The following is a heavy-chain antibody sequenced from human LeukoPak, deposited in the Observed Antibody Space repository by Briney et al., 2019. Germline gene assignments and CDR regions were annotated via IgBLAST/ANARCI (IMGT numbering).Heavy chain of an antibody. Sequence: SETLSLTCAVYGGSFSGYYWSWIRQPPGKGLEWIGEINHSGSTNYNPSLKSRVTISVDTSKNQFSMKLSSVTAADTAVYYCARVPGYSRSRGAFDIWGQGTMVTVSS. D-gene: IGHD6-13*01. CDR1: GGSFSGYY. CDR3: ARVPGYSRSRGAFDI. J-gene: IGHJ3*02. CDR2: INHSGST. V-gene: IGHV4-34*01.